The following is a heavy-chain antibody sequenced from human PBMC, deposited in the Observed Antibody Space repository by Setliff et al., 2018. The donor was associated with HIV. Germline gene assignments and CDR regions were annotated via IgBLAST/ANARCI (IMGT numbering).Heavy chain of an antibody. Sequence: ASVKVSCKASGYTFTSYDISWVRQATGQGLEWMGWMNPNSGNTGYAQKFQGRVTMTRNTSISTAYMELSSLRSEDTAVYYCARRRVSYYYFYYMDVWGKGTTVTVSS. CDR3: ARRRVSYYYFYYMDV. V-gene: IGHV1-8*01. CDR2: MNPNSGNT. CDR1: GYTFTSYD. J-gene: IGHJ6*03.